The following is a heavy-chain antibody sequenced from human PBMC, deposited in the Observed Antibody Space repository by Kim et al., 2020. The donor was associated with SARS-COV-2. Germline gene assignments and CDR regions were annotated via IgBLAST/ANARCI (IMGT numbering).Heavy chain of an antibody. Sequence: SETLSLTCTVSGGSISSSSYYWGWIRQPPGKGLEWIGSIYYSGSTYYNPSLKSRVTISVDTSKNQFSLKLSSVTAADTAVYYCARHRLRSTEYYYYYGMDVWGQGTTVTVSS. CDR3: ARHRLRSTEYYYYYGMDV. V-gene: IGHV4-39*01. D-gene: IGHD4-17*01. CDR2: IYYSGST. J-gene: IGHJ6*02. CDR1: GGSISSSSYY.